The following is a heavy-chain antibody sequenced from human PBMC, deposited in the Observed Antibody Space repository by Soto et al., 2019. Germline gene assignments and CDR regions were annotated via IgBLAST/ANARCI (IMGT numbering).Heavy chain of an antibody. CDR2: IYYSGST. D-gene: IGHD3-10*01. CDR3: ARGVYGSGSYYTWFDP. CDR1: GGSISSYY. J-gene: IGHJ5*02. Sequence: PSETLSLTCTVSGGSISSYYWSWIRQPPGKGLEWIGYIYYSGSTNYNPSLKSRVTISVDTSKNQFSLKLSSVTAADTAVYYCARGVYGSGSYYTWFDPWGQGTLVTVSS. V-gene: IGHV4-59*01.